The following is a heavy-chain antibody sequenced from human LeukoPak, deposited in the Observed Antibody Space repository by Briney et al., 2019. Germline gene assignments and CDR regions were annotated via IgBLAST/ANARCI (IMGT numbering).Heavy chain of an antibody. CDR1: GGSISSYY. Sequence: PSETLSLTCTVSGGSISSYYWSWLRQPAGKGLEWIGRIYTSGSTNYNLSLKSRVTMSVDTSKNQFSLKLSSVTAADTAVYYCARQTGYSSTLFDYWGQGTLVTVSS. D-gene: IGHD6-13*01. V-gene: IGHV4-4*07. CDR2: IYTSGST. J-gene: IGHJ4*02. CDR3: ARQTGYSSTLFDY.